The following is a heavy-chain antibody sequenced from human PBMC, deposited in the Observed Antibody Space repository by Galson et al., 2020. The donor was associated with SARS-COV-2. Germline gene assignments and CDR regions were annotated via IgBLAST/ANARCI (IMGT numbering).Heavy chain of an antibody. CDR3: ARRMTSSWGMDV. J-gene: IGHJ6*02. CDR2: IYRGGNT. Sequence: GGSLRLSCEVPGLIVSSSYMSWVRQAPGKGLEWVSIIYRGGNTYYADSVKGRFTISRDNSKTTLYLQMNSLRPEDTAVYFCARRMTSSWGMDVWGQGTTVTVSS. V-gene: IGHV3-66*02. CDR1: GLIVSSSY. D-gene: IGHD6-6*01.